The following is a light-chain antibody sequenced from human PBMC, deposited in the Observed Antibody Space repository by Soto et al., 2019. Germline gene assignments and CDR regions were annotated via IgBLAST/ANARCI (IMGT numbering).Light chain of an antibody. CDR1: SSDVGSYNL. Sequence: QSALTQPASVSGSPGQSITISCTGTSSDVGSYNLVSWYQQHPGKAPKLMIYEGSKRHSGVSNRFSGSKSGNTASLTISGLQAEDEADYYCCSYAGSSTRSLYVFGTGTKLTVL. CDR3: CSYAGSSTRSLYV. J-gene: IGLJ1*01. V-gene: IGLV2-23*01. CDR2: EGS.